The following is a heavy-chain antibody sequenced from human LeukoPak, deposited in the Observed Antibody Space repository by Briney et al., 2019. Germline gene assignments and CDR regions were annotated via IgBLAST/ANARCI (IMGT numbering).Heavy chain of an antibody. CDR1: GYTFTSYG. J-gene: IGHJ5*02. V-gene: IGHV1-18*01. CDR3: ARDLASTYYDFWSGYYNWFDP. D-gene: IGHD3-3*01. Sequence: ASVKDSCKASGYTFTSYGISWVRQAPGQGLEWMGWISAYNGNTNYAQKLQGRVTMTTDTSTSTAYMELRSLRSDDTAVYYCARDLASTYYDFWSGYYNWFDPWGQGTLVTVSS. CDR2: ISAYNGNT.